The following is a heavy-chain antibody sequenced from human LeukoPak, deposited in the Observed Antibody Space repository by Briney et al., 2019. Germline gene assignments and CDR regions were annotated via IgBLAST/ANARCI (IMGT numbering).Heavy chain of an antibody. D-gene: IGHD3-16*01. V-gene: IGHV3-11*04. Sequence: PGGSLRLSCAASGFRFDDYYMGWIRQAPGKGLDYISYISASGSVQYYTDSVKGRFTVSRDNSKNSLYLLMNSLTAEDTAIYYCARFMILTSEDSWGQGTLVTVSS. CDR1: GFRFDDYY. CDR3: ARFMILTSEDS. CDR2: ISASGSVQ. J-gene: IGHJ4*02.